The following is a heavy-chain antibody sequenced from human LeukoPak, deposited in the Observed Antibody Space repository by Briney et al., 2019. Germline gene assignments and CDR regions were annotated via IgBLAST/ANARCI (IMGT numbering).Heavy chain of an antibody. Sequence: ASVKVSCKASGYTFTNYIINWVRQAPGQGLEWMGKISAYNNNTNYAQKVQGRVTMTTDTSASTAYMELRSLRSDDTAVYYCARGRIVGATTDLMYNWFDPWGQGTLVTVSS. V-gene: IGHV1-18*01. J-gene: IGHJ5*02. D-gene: IGHD1-26*01. CDR2: ISAYNNNT. CDR3: ARGRIVGATTDLMYNWFDP. CDR1: GYTFTNYI.